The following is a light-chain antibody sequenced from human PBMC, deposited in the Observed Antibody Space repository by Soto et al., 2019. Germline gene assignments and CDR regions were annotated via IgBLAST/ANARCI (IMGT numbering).Light chain of an antibody. Sequence: EFVLAQSPGTLSLSPGERATLSCRASQSVASNYLAWYQQRPGQAPRLLIYGASYRATGIPDRFSGSGSGTDFTLTISRLEPEDFAVYYCQQFSTFGQGTKLEI. CDR2: GAS. J-gene: IGKJ2*02. CDR3: QQFST. CDR1: QSVASNY. V-gene: IGKV3-20*01.